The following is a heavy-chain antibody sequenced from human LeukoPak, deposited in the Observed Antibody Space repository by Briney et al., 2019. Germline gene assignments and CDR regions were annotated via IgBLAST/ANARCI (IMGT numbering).Heavy chain of an antibody. D-gene: IGHD6-13*01. Sequence: ASVKVSCKASGYTFTYYAMNWVRQVPGQGLEWMGWIDTNTGNPTYAQGFTEQFVFSLDTSVNTAYLQINSLTSEDTAVYYCAKDNYGAEEGIGSSLVWLDPWGQGTLVTVSS. CDR2: IDTNTGNP. CDR3: AKDNYGAEEGIGSSLVWLDP. CDR1: GYTFTYYA. J-gene: IGHJ5*02. V-gene: IGHV7-4-1*02.